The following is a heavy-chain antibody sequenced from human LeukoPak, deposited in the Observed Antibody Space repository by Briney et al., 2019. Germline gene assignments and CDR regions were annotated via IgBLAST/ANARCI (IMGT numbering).Heavy chain of an antibody. CDR1: GGTFSSYA. CDR3: AATGTTLADY. D-gene: IGHD1-7*01. V-gene: IGHV1-69*05. J-gene: IGHJ4*02. CDR2: IIPIFGTA. Sequence: GASVKVSCKASGGTFSSYAISWVRQAPGQGLEWMGRIIPIFGTANYAQKFQGRVTITTDESTSTAYMELSSLRSEDTAVYYCAATGTTLADYWGQGTLVTVSS.